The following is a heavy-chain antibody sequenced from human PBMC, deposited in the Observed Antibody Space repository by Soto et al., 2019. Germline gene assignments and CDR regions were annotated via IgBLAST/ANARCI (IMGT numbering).Heavy chain of an antibody. CDR1: GGSISSYY. CDR2: IYYSGST. J-gene: IGHJ4*02. V-gene: IGHV4-59*01. D-gene: IGHD5-18*01. CDR3: ARATAMEISYFDY. Sequence: QVQLQESGPGLVKPSETLSLTCTVSGGSISSYYWSWIRQPPGKGLEWIGYIYYSGSTNYNPSLKSRVIISVYTSMNQFSLKLSSVTAADTAVYYCARATAMEISYFDYWGQGTLVTVSS.